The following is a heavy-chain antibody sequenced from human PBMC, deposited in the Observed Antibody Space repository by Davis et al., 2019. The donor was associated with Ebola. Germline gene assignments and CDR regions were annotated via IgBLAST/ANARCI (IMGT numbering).Heavy chain of an antibody. D-gene: IGHD3-3*01. V-gene: IGHV4-59*12. CDR1: GGSISSYY. CDR3: ARGRDYDFWSGSLR. J-gene: IGHJ4*02. CDR2: IYYSGST. Sequence: MPSETLSLTCTVSGGSISSYYWSWIRQPPGKGLEWIGYIYYSGSTNYNPSLKSRVTISVDTSKNQFSLKLSSVTAADTAVYYCARGRDYDFWSGSLRWGQGTLVTVSS.